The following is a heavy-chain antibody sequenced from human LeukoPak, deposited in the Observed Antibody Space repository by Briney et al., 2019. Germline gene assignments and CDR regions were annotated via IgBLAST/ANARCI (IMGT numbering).Heavy chain of an antibody. V-gene: IGHV4-39*07. CDR3: ARFNRGISMIAWFAP. CDR2: IYYSGST. D-gene: IGHD3-22*01. J-gene: IGHJ5*02. CDR1: GGSISSSSYY. Sequence: SETLSLTCTVSGGSISSSSYYWGWIRQPPGKGLEWIGSIYYSGSTYYNPSLKSRVTMSVDTSKNQFSLKLSSATAADTAVYYCARFNRGISMIAWFAPWGQGTLVTVSS.